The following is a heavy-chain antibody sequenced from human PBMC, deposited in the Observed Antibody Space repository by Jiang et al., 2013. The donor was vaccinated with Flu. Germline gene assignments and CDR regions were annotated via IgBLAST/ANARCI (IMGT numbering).Heavy chain of an antibody. CDR3: AKGLQSGYVVNDAFDI. Sequence: GGSTYYADSVKGRFTISRDNSKNTLYLQMNSLRAEDTAVYYCAKGLQSGYVVNDAFDIWGQGTMVTVSS. V-gene: IGHV3-23*01. D-gene: IGHD5-12*01. J-gene: IGHJ3*02. CDR2: GGST.